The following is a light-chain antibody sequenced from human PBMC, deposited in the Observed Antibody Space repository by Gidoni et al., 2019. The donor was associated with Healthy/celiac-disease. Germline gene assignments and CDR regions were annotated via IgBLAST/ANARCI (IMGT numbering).Light chain of an antibody. CDR1: SRDVGGYNY. V-gene: IGLV2-14*01. CDR3: SSYTSSSTRV. CDR2: EVS. Sequence: QSALTQPAAVSGSHGRSITISCTGTSRDVGGYNYVSWYQQHPGKAPKLMIYEVSNRPSGVSNRFSGSKSGNSASLTISGLQAEDEADYYCSSYTSSSTRVFGGGTKLTVL. J-gene: IGLJ3*02.